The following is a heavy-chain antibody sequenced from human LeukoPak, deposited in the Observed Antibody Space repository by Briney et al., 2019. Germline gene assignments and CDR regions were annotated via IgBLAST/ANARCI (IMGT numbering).Heavy chain of an antibody. J-gene: IGHJ5*02. V-gene: IGHV4-39*01. CDR3: ARRMGVAQLAS. CDR2: IDYSGRT. CDR1: GGSISGSSYY. Sequence: PSETLSLTCNVSGGSISGSSYYWGWIRQPPGKGLEWIGCIDYSGRTYYNPSLESRVTISVRTSKTQFSLKLSFVTAADTAVYYCARRMGVAQLASWGQGTLVTVSS. D-gene: IGHD2-2*01.